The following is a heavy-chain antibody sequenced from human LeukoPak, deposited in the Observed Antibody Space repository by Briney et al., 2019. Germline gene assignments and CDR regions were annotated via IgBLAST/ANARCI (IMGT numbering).Heavy chain of an antibody. CDR3: AKDSPSVTATPHDY. D-gene: IGHD2-21*02. CDR1: GFTFSDYA. Sequence: GGSLRLSCAASGFTFSDYAMSWVRQAPGKGLDWVSTISSYGDSTYYADSVKGRFTISRDNSKNTLYLQMNSLRAEDTAVYFCAKDSPSVTATPHDYWGQGALVTVSS. J-gene: IGHJ4*02. CDR2: ISSYGDST. V-gene: IGHV3-23*01.